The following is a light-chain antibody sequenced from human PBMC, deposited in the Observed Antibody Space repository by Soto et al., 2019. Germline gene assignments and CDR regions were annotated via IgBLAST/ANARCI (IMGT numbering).Light chain of an antibody. J-gene: IGKJ1*01. CDR1: QSVSSN. V-gene: IGKV3-11*01. Sequence: ENVLTQSPGTLSLSPGERATLSCRASQSVSSNFLAWYQQKPGQAPRLLIYDASNRATGIPARFSGSGSGTDFTLTISSLEPEDSAVYYCQQRSNWPRTFGQGTKVDI. CDR3: QQRSNWPRT. CDR2: DAS.